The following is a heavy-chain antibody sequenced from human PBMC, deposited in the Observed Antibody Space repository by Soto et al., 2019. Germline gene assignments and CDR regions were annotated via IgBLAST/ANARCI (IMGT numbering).Heavy chain of an antibody. D-gene: IGHD5-18*01. CDR1: GGSISSYY. CDR2: IYYSGST. CDR3: ARKGYSYGSYYYYYGMDV. V-gene: IGHV4-59*01. J-gene: IGHJ6*02. Sequence: SETLSLTCTVSGGSISSYYWSWIRQPPGKGLEWIGYIYYSGSTNYNPSLKSRVTISVDTSKNQFSLKLSSVTAADTAVYYCARKGYSYGSYYYYYGMDVWGQGTTVTVSS.